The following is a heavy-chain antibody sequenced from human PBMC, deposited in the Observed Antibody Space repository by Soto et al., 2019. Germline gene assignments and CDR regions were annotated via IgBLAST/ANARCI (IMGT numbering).Heavy chain of an antibody. CDR1: GFTFSSYG. V-gene: IGHV3-30*18. CDR2: ISYDGSNK. CDR3: AKDYGSGRHAFDI. Sequence: VQLVESGGGVVQPGRSLRLSCAASGFTFSSYGMHWVRQAPGKGLEWVAVISYDGSNKYYADSVKGRFTISRDNSKNTLYLQMNSLRAEDTAVYYCAKDYGSGRHAFDIWGQGTMVTVSS. D-gene: IGHD3-10*01. J-gene: IGHJ3*02.